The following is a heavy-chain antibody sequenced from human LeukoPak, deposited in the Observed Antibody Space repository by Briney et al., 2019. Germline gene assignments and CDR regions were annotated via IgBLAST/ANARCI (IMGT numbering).Heavy chain of an antibody. V-gene: IGHV3-23*01. J-gene: IGHJ4*02. CDR1: RFTYANYA. D-gene: IGHD2-8*02. CDR2: ITGTGGRGGI. Sequence: GGSLRLSCVASRFTYANYAMNWVRQAPGKRLEWVASITGTGGRGGIYYADSVKGRFTISRDNSKNTLFLQMSSLRAEDTAVYHCAKGDRGHCTGVKCYPLDYWGQGTVVTVSS. CDR3: AKGDRGHCTGVKCYPLDY.